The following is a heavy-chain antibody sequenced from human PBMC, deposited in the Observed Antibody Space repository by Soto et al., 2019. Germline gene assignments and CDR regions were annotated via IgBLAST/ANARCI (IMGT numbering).Heavy chain of an antibody. J-gene: IGHJ4*02. CDR2: INHSGST. V-gene: IGHV4-34*01. CDR3: ARGGPAAYYDFWSGYYTWYFDY. CDR1: GGSFSGYY. Sequence: SETLSLTCAVYGGSFSGYYWSWIRQPPGKGLEWIGEINHSGSTNYNPSLKSRVTISVDTSKNQFSLKLSSVTAADTAVYYCARGGPAAYYDFWSGYYTWYFDYWGQGTLVTVSS. D-gene: IGHD3-3*01.